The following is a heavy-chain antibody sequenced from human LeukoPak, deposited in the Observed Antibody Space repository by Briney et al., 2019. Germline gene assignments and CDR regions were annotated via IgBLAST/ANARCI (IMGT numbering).Heavy chain of an antibody. CDR1: GFTFSSYG. CDR2: ISGSGGST. CDR3: AKVFTGGYYQTLDAFDI. D-gene: IGHD3-22*01. J-gene: IGHJ3*02. V-gene: IGHV3-23*01. Sequence: GGSLRLSCAASGFTFSSYGMSWVRQAPGKGLEWDSAISGSGGSTYYADSVKGRFTISRDNSKNTLYLQMNSLRAEDAAVYYCAKVFTGGYYQTLDAFDIWGQGTMVTVSS.